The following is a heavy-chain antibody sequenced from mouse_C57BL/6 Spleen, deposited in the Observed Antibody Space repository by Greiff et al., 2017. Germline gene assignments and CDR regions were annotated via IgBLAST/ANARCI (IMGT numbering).Heavy chain of an antibody. CDR3: ARHGGRRDYAMDY. J-gene: IGHJ4*01. CDR2: INPSNGGT. V-gene: IGHV1-53*01. D-gene: IGHD2-12*01. CDR1: GYTFTSYW. Sequence: VQLQQPGTELVKPGASVKLSCKASGYTFTSYWMHWVKQRPGQGLEWIGNINPSNGGTNYNEKFKNKATMAVDTSSSTAYMQLSSLTSEDSAVYDCARHGGRRDYAMDYWGQGTSVTVSS.